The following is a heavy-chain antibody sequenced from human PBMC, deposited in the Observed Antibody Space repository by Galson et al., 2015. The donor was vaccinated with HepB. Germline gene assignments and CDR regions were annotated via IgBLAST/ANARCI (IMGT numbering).Heavy chain of an antibody. CDR3: ARDSLAYDDFWNGYYPDY. CDR1: GFSFSTYA. V-gene: IGHV3-30*04. Sequence: SLRLSCAASGFSFSTYAMHWVRQCPGKGLEWVAVLSYDGKNEYYTDSVKGRFTVSRDNSKSTLYLQMKSLRVDDTAVYYCARDSLAYDDFWNGYYPDYWGQGTLVSVSS. J-gene: IGHJ4*02. CDR2: LSYDGKNE. D-gene: IGHD3-3*01.